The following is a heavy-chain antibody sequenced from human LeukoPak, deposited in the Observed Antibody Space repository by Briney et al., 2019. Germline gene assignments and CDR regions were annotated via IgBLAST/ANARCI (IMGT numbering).Heavy chain of an antibody. Sequence: HPGGSLSLSCAAYGFTFSSYGMHWVRQAPGKGLEWVAVISYDGSSKYYADSVMGRFTISRDNSKNTLYLQMNSLRAEDTAVYYCAKDVRIAVTWFDYWGQGTLVTVSS. V-gene: IGHV3-30*18. CDR1: GFTFSSYG. D-gene: IGHD6-19*01. J-gene: IGHJ4*02. CDR3: AKDVRIAVTWFDY. CDR2: ISYDGSSK.